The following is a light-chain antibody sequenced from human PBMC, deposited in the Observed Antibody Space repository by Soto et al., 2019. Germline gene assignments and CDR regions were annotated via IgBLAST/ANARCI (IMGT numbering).Light chain of an antibody. CDR2: QDI. J-gene: IGLJ1*01. V-gene: IGLV3-1*01. CDR1: KLGDKY. CDR3: QASDSITQGV. Sequence: SYELTQPPSVSVSPGQTASITCYGDKLGDKYACWYQQKPGQSPVLVIYQDIKRPSGIPERFSGSNSGNTATLTISGTQAMDEADYYCQASDSITQGVFGTGTKLTVL.